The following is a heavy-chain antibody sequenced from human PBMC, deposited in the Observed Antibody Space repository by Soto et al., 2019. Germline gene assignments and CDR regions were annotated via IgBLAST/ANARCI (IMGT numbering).Heavy chain of an antibody. J-gene: IGHJ5*01. CDR2: MNPNGGNT. V-gene: IGHV1-8*01. D-gene: IGHD2-21*01. Sequence: QVQLVQSGAEVKTPGASVKVSCKASGYTFATYDINWVRQAPGQGREWMGWMNPNGGNTGYAQKFQGRLTMTRDTALSVAHMELSSLRNEATAVYYCARSDGYNFNWLDSWGQGTLVTVSA. CDR3: ARSDGYNFNWLDS. CDR1: GYTFATYD.